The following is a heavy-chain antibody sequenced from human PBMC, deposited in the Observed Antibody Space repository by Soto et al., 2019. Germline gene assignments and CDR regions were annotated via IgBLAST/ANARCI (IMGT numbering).Heavy chain of an antibody. J-gene: IGHJ4*02. CDR1: DYAFTSYT. CDR2: ISPYNGNT. Sequence: QVQLVQSGAEVKKPGASVKVSCKASDYAFTSYTITWVRQAPGQGLEWMGWISPYNGNTDYAQKLQGRVTMTTDTSTSTAYMELRSLRSDDTAVYYCARAPVVVIAAAYFDSWGQGTLDTVSS. V-gene: IGHV1-18*01. CDR3: ARAPVVVIAAAYFDS. D-gene: IGHD2-15*01.